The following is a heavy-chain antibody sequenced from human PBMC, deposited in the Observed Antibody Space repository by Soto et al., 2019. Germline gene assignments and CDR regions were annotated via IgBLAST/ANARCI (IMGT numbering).Heavy chain of an antibody. CDR1: GYTFTSFG. V-gene: IGHV1-18*01. CDR3: GARSPALDY. CDR2: ITTDKGKT. J-gene: IGHJ4*02. Sequence: GASVKVSCKTSGYTFTSFGISWVRQAPGQGLEWMGWITTDKGKTNYAQKFQGRVTMTTDTSTSTAYMELRSLRSDDTAVYYCGARSPALDYWGQGTLVTVSS.